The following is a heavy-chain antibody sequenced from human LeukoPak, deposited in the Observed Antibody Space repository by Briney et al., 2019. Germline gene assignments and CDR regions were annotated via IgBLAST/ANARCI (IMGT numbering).Heavy chain of an antibody. D-gene: IGHD1-26*01. CDR3: ARGRLVGAGLDY. Sequence: SETLSLTCAVYGGSFSGYYWSWIRQPPGKGLEWIGEINQSGSTNYNPSLKSRVTISVDTSKNQFSLKLSSVTAADTAVYYCARGRLVGAGLDYWGQGTLVTVSS. CDR2: INQSGST. V-gene: IGHV4-34*01. CDR1: GGSFSGYY. J-gene: IGHJ4*02.